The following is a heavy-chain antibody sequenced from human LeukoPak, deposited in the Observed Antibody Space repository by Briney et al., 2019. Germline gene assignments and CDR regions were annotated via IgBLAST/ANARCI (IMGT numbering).Heavy chain of an antibody. Sequence: GASVRVSCKASGYTFTGYYMHWVRQAPGRGLEWMGRINPNSGGTNYAQKFQGRVTMTRDTSISTAYMELSRLRSDDTAVYYCARGYDFWSGYYADYYYYYGMDVWGQGTTVTVSS. J-gene: IGHJ6*02. D-gene: IGHD3-3*01. CDR2: INPNSGGT. CDR3: ARGYDFWSGYYADYYYYYGMDV. CDR1: GYTFTGYY. V-gene: IGHV1-2*06.